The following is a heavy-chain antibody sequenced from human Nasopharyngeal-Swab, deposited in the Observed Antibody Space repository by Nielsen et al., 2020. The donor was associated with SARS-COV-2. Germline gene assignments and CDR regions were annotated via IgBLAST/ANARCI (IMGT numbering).Heavy chain of an antibody. Sequence: SETLSLTCTVSGGSISSYYWTWIRQPPGKGLEYIGYIYYSASTNYNPSLKSRVTISADTSKNQFSLKVSSVTAADTAVYYCARGSMGSGSYADYWGQGTLVTVSS. CDR3: ARGSMGSGSYADY. D-gene: IGHD1-26*01. CDR1: GGSISSYY. V-gene: IGHV4-59*01. J-gene: IGHJ4*02. CDR2: IYYSAST.